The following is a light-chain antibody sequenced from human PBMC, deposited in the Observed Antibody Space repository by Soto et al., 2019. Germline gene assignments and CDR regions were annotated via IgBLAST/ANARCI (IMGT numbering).Light chain of an antibody. J-gene: IGLJ1*01. CDR2: DVS. V-gene: IGLV2-11*01. Sequence: QSALTQPRSVSGSPGQSVTISCTGTSSDVGGYDYVSWYQQHPGRAPKVMIYDVSKRPSGVPNRFSGSKSGNTASLTISGLQTEDEADYYCCSYTSSGTYVFGTGTKLTVL. CDR1: SSDVGGYDY. CDR3: CSYTSSGTYV.